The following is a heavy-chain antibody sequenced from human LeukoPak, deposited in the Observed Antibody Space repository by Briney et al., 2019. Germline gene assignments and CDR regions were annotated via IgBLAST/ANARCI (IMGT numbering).Heavy chain of an antibody. J-gene: IGHJ4*02. CDR2: ISAYNGNT. D-gene: IGHD3-22*01. CDR3: ARDDARDDSSGHFDY. Sequence: GASVKVSCKASGYTFTSYGISWVRQAPGQGLEWMGWISAYNGNTNYAQKLQGRVTMTTDTSTSTAYMELRSLRSDDTAVYYCARDDARDDSSGHFDYWGQGTLVTVSS. CDR1: GYTFTSYG. V-gene: IGHV1-18*01.